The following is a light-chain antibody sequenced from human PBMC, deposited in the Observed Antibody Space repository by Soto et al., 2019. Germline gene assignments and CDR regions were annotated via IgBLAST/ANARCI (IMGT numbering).Light chain of an antibody. CDR1: QSVSSY. V-gene: IGKV3-11*01. CDR2: DAS. Sequence: EIVLTQSPATLSLSPGESATLSCRASQSVSSYLAWYQQKPGQAPRLLIYDASNRATGIPARFSGSGSGTDFTLTISNLEPEDFAVYYCQQRSSWPPVTFGQGTELEIK. J-gene: IGKJ2*01. CDR3: QQRSSWPPVT.